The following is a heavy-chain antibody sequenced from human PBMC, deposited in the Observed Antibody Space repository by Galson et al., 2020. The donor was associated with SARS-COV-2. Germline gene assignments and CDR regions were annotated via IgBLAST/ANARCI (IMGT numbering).Heavy chain of an antibody. Sequence: SETLSLTCAVYGGSLGGNYWSWIRQPPGKGLEWIGEINHSGSTNYNPSLKSRVTISVDTSKKQFSLKLSSVTAADTAVYYCARARVITIFGVIITRDAFDIWGQGAMVTVSS. D-gene: IGHD3-3*01. CDR1: GGSLGGNY. CDR2: INHSGST. J-gene: IGHJ3*02. CDR3: ARARVITIFGVIITRDAFDI. V-gene: IGHV4-34*01.